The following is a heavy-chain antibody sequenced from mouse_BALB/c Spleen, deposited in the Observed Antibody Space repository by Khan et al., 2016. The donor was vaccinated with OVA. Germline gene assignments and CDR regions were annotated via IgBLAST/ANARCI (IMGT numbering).Heavy chain of an antibody. CDR2: IYPGSDST. V-gene: IGHV1-77*01. D-gene: IGHD4-1*01. J-gene: IGHJ3*01. CDR1: GYTFTDYV. CDR3: VRAGWDVFAY. Sequence: QVQLQQSGPELVKPGASVKMSCKATGYTFTDYVMNWVKQRNGQGLEWIGQIYPGSDSTYYNEKFKGKATLTADRSSSTAYMQLTNLTSEDSAVXFCVRAGWDVFAYWGQGTLVTVSA.